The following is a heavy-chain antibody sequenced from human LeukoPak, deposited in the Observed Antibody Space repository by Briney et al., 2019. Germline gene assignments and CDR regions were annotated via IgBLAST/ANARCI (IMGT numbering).Heavy chain of an antibody. CDR2: IIGSGGDT. Sequence: GGSLRLSCAASGFTFSRYAMSWVHQAPGKGLEWVSTIIGSGGDTYYADSVKGRFTISRDNSKNTLYLQMNSLRAEDTAVYYCAKRRAYDGSAHYYYFDYWGQGALVTVSS. J-gene: IGHJ4*02. V-gene: IGHV3-23*01. CDR3: AKRRAYDGSAHYYYFDY. CDR1: GFTFSRYA. D-gene: IGHD3-22*01.